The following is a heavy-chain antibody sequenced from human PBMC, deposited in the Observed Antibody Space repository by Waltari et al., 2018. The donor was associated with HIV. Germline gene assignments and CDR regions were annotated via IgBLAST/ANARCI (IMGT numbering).Heavy chain of an antibody. V-gene: IGHV3-7*01. CDR2: IRYEGSDG. J-gene: IGHJ6*02. CDR3: ASSRSDYDTKYYGMGV. Sequence: ELHLVESGGNLVQPGGSLRLSCTASGFTFRYSCMSWVRQAPGKGLEWEATIRYEGSDGVYVDSVKGRFTISRDNAKSSVYLQMNSLRVEDSAIYYCASSRSDYDTKYYGMGVWGQGTTVSVSS. CDR1: GFTFRYSC. D-gene: IGHD5-12*01.